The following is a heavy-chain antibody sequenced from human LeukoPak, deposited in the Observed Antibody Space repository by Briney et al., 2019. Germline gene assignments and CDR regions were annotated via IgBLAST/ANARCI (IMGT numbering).Heavy chain of an antibody. CDR1: GGSISSGSYY. J-gene: IGHJ4*02. V-gene: IGHV4-61*02. Sequence: PSQTLSLTCTVSGGSISSGSYYWSWIRQPAGKGLEWIGRIYTSGSTNYNPSLKSRVTISVDTSKNQFSLKLSSVTAADTAVYYCARDEAVVSFYFDYWGQGTLVTVSS. CDR3: ARDEAVVSFYFDY. CDR2: IYTSGST. D-gene: IGHD6-19*01.